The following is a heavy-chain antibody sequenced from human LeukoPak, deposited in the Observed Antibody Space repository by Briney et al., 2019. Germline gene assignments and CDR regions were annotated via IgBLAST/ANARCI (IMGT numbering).Heavy chain of an antibody. CDR3: ARLDYSSGWYPVDY. V-gene: IGHV4-39*01. CDR2: NT. J-gene: IGHJ4*02. CDR1: GASISSSTYY. D-gene: IGHD6-19*01. Sequence: SSETLSLTCTVSGASISSSTYYWGWIRQPPGKGLEWIGSNTYYNPSLKSRVTISVDTSKNQFSLKVRSLTAADTAVYYCARLDYSSGWYPVDYWGQGTLVTVSS.